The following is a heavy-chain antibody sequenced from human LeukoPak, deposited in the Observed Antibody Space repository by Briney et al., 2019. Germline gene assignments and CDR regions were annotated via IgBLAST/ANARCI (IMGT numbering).Heavy chain of an antibody. D-gene: IGHD3-22*01. CDR1: GFTFSSYS. V-gene: IGHV3-21*01. CDR2: ISSSSSYI. J-gene: IGHJ3*02. CDR3: ARDQTYYYDSSGYDAFDI. Sequence: GGSLRLSCAASGFTFSSYSMNWVRQAPGKGLEWVSSISSSSSYIYYADSVKGRFTISRDNAKNSLYQQMNSLRAEDTAVYYCARDQTYYYDSSGYDAFDIWGQGTMVTVSS.